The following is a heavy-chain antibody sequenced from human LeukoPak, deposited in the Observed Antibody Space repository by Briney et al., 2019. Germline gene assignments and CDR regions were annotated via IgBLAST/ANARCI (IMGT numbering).Heavy chain of an antibody. J-gene: IGHJ4*02. Sequence: GGSLRLPCAASGFTFSTHAMHWVRQAPAKGLEWVAMIWFDGKTTYYVNSVKGRFTISRDNSKNTVDLRMDSLRAEDTAVYYCTRDPPSGGWSLDYWGQGILVTVSS. CDR2: IWFDGKTT. CDR3: TRDPPSGGWSLDY. D-gene: IGHD2-15*01. V-gene: IGHV3-33*01. CDR1: GFTFSTHA.